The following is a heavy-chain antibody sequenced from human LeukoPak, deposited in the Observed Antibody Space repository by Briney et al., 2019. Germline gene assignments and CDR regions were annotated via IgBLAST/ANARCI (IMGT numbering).Heavy chain of an antibody. J-gene: IGHJ4*02. D-gene: IGHD5-18*01. CDR2: ISSSSNTI. CDR1: GFTFSTYS. V-gene: IGHV3-48*04. Sequence: GGSLRLSCAASGFTFSTYSMSWVRLAPGKGLEWVSYISSSSNTIHYADSVKGRFSISRDNARNSLYLQMNSLRAEDAAVYYCARVGYSYGSRGYFDYWGQGTLVTVSS. CDR3: ARVGYSYGSRGYFDY.